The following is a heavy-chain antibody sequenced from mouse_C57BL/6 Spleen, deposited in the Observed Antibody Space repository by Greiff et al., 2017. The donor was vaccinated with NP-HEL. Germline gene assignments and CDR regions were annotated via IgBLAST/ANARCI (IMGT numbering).Heavy chain of an antibody. J-gene: IGHJ2*01. CDR1: GYTFTSYW. CDR3: ASRQLRDY. D-gene: IGHD3-2*02. Sequence: VQLQQPGAELVMPGASVKLSCKASGYTFTSYWMHWVQQRPGQGLEWIGEIDPSDSYPHYNHTFKGKSTLTVDKSSSTAYMQLSSLTAEDAAVYYCASRQLRDYWGQGTTLTVSS. CDR2: IDPSDSYP. V-gene: IGHV1-69*01.